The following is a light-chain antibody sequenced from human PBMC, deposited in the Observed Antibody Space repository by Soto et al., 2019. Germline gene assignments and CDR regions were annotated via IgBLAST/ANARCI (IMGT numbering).Light chain of an antibody. Sequence: DIVLTQSPGTLSLSPVERATLSCRASQSISSSYLAWYQQKPGQAPRLLIYGASNRATGIPDRFSGSGSGTDFTLTISRLEPEDFAVYYCQQYGSSGTFGQGTKVDI. CDR3: QQYGSSGT. V-gene: IGKV3-20*01. CDR2: GAS. J-gene: IGKJ1*01. CDR1: QSISSSY.